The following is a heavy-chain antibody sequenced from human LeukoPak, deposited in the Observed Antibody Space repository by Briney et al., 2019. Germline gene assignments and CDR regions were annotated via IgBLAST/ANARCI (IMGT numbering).Heavy chain of an antibody. Sequence: SETLSPTCTVSGGSISSYYWSWIRQPPGKGLEWIGRIYTSGSTNYNPSLKSRVTISVDTSKNQFSLKLSSVTAADTAVYYCARSTEWLSIVPFDYWGQGTLVTVSS. V-gene: IGHV4-4*08. CDR1: GGSISSYY. CDR2: IYTSGST. D-gene: IGHD3-3*01. J-gene: IGHJ4*02. CDR3: ARSTEWLSIVPFDY.